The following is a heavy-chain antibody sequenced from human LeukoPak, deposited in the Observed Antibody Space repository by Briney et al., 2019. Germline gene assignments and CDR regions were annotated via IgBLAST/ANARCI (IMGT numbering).Heavy chain of an antibody. J-gene: IGHJ4*02. CDR3: ARHANSYGSGSFPFDY. V-gene: IGHV4-39*01. CDR2: IYYSGST. Sequence: SSETLSLTCTVSGGSISSSSYYWGWIRQPPGKGLEWIGSIYYSGSTYYNPSLKSRVTMSVDTSKNQFSLKLSSVTAADTAVYYCARHANSYGSGSFPFDYWGQGTLVTVSS. CDR1: GGSISSSSYY. D-gene: IGHD3-10*01.